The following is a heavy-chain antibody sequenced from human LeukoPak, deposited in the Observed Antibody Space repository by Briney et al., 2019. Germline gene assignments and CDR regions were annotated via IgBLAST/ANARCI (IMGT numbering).Heavy chain of an antibody. CDR3: ARGLRWSSWPYYYYGMDV. V-gene: IGHV3-53*01. J-gene: IGHJ6*02. CDR1: GFTVSSNY. D-gene: IGHD6-13*01. Sequence: GGSLRLSCAASGFTVSSNYMSWVRQAPGKGLEWVSVIYSGGSTYYADSVKGRFTISRDNSKNTLYLQVNSLRAEDTAVYYCARGLRWSSWPYYYYGMDVWGQGTTVTVSS. CDR2: IYSGGST.